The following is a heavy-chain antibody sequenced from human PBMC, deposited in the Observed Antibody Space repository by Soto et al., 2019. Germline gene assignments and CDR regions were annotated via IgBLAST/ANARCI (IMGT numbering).Heavy chain of an antibody. CDR2: IYYSGST. CDR3: ARATQYVSFEAAAEFDY. D-gene: IGHD6-13*01. J-gene: IGHJ4*02. V-gene: IGHV4-59*01. CDR1: LLHQKLL. Sequence: SETLSPHLHCLWLLHQKLLLELDPAAPREGTEWIGYIYYSGSTNYNPALKSRVTISVDTSKSQFSLKLSSVTAADTAVYYCARATQYVSFEAAAEFDYWGRGTLVTVSS.